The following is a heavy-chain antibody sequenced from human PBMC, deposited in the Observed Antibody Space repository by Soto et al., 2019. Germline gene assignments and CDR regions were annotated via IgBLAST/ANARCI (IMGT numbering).Heavy chain of an antibody. J-gene: IGHJ6*02. CDR1: GFTFSSYE. CDR3: ARDLRGYSYGHKRSYGMDV. D-gene: IGHD5-18*01. V-gene: IGHV3-48*03. CDR2: ISSSGSTI. Sequence: PVGSLRLSCAASGFTFSSYEMNWVRQAPGKGLEWVSYISSSGSTIYYADSVKGRFTISRDNAKNSLYLQMNSLRAEDTAVYYCARDLRGYSYGHKRSYGMDVWGQGTTVKVSS.